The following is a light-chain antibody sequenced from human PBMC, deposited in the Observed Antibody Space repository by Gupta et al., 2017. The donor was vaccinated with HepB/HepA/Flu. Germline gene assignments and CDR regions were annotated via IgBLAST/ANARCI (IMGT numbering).Light chain of an antibody. V-gene: IGLV1-44*01. CDR2: SNN. CDR3: AAWDDSLNGWV. J-gene: IGLJ3*02. Sequence: QSVLTQPPSASGTPGQRVTISCSGSSSNIGSNTVNWYQQFPGTAPKLLIYSNNQRPSGVPDRFSGSKSGTSASLAISGLQSEEEADYYCAAWDDSLNGWVFGGGTKLTV. CDR1: SSNIGSNT.